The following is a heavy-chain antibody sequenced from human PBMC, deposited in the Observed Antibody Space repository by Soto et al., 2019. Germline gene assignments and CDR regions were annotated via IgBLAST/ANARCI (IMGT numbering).Heavy chain of an antibody. Sequence: QVHLVESGGGVVQPGRSLRLSCEASGFTYSGYGMHWVRQAPGKGLEWVSFVSYEGSNKYYADSVKGRFTISKDNSKNTLNLQMNSLRAEDTAVHYRAKEERHSGYIIDYRGQGTVVTVSS. CDR1: GFTYSGYG. CDR3: AKEERHSGYIIDY. CDR2: VSYEGSNK. D-gene: IGHD5-12*01. J-gene: IGHJ4*02. V-gene: IGHV3-30*18.